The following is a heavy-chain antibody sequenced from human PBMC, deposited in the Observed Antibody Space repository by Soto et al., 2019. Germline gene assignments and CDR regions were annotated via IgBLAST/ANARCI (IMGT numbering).Heavy chain of an antibody. CDR3: ARVRTSCSATSCYLDP. CDR2: ISHSGTT. V-gene: IGHV4-39*07. J-gene: IGHJ5*02. Sequence: SETLSLTCTVSGGSITRGGYYWSWIRQPPGKGLEWIGEISHSGTTYYNPSLRSRITISVDTSNNQFSLRLSSVTAADTAVYYCARVRTSCSATSCYLDPWGQGTLVTVSS. CDR1: GGSITRGGYY. D-gene: IGHD2-2*01.